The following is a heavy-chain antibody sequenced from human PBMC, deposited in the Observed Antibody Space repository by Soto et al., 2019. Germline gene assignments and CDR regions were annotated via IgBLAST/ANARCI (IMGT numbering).Heavy chain of an antibody. V-gene: IGHV3-11*01. CDR3: ARIGDCGGDCYAFDI. Sequence: QVQLVESGGGSVKPGGSLRLSCEASAFTLTDYYMSWSRQAPGKGLEWLSYISNSGNTIYYADSLKGRFTISRDSNKNALFLQMNSLRAEDTAVYYCARIGDCGGDCYAFDIWGQGTMVSVSS. D-gene: IGHD2-21*02. CDR1: AFTLTDYY. CDR2: ISNSGNTI. J-gene: IGHJ3*02.